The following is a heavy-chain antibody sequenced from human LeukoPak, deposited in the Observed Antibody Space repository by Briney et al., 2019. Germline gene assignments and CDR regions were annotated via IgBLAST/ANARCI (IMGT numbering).Heavy chain of an antibody. CDR1: GFTFSSYG. D-gene: IGHD3-3*01. V-gene: IGHV3-30*02. Sequence: GGSLRLSCAASGFTFSSYGMHWVRQAPGKGLEWVAVIWYGGSNKYYADSVKGRFTISRDNSKNTLYLQMNSLRAEDTAVYYCAKDGQDDFWSGRGNYYYMDVWGKGTTVTVPS. J-gene: IGHJ6*03. CDR2: IWYGGSNK. CDR3: AKDGQDDFWSGRGNYYYMDV.